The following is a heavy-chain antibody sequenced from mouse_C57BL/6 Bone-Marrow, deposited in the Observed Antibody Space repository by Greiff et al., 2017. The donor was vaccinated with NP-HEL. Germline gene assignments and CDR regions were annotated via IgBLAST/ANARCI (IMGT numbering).Heavy chain of an antibody. CDR2: IYPSDSAT. CDR3: ARWSLNVGSSSHWYFDV. Sequence: QVQLQQPGAELVRPGSSVKLSCKASGYTFTSYWLDWVKQRPGQGLEWIGNIYPSDSATHYNQKFKDKATLTVDKSYSTVYMQLSSLTSEDSAVYYCARWSLNVGSSSHWYFDVWGTGTTVTVSS. V-gene: IGHV1-61*01. J-gene: IGHJ1*03. D-gene: IGHD1-1*01. CDR1: GYTFTSYW.